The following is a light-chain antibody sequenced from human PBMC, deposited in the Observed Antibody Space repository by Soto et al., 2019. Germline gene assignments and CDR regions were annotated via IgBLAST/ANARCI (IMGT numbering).Light chain of an antibody. V-gene: IGKV3-11*01. CDR2: GAS. J-gene: IGKJ4*01. CDR1: QSISSH. CDR3: QQRINWPLT. Sequence: EIVLTQSPATLSLSPGERATLSFRASQSISSHLAWYQQKPGQAPRLLIYGASNRATGIPARFSGRGSGTDFTLTISSLEPEDFAVYYCQQRINWPLTFGGGTKVEIK.